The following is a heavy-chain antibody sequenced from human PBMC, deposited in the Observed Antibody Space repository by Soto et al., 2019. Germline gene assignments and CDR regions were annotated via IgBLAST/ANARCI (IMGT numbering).Heavy chain of an antibody. CDR2: IYYSGST. CDR3: ARWWSGSRQGFDP. CDR1: GGSISSGDYY. Sequence: SETLSLTCTVSGGSISSGDYYWSWIRQHPGKGLEWIGYIYYSGSTYYNPSLKSRVTISVDTSKTQFSLKLSSVTAADTAVYYCARWWSGSRQGFDPWGQGTLVTVSS. J-gene: IGHJ5*02. V-gene: IGHV4-31*03. D-gene: IGHD3-3*01.